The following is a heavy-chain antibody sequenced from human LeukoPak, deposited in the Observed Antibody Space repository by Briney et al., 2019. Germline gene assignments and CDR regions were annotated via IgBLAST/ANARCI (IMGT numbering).Heavy chain of an antibody. CDR3: ARAYIAAAEVWFDL. CDR2: IYYSGST. J-gene: IGHJ5*02. D-gene: IGHD6-13*01. CDR1: GGSFSGYY. V-gene: IGHV4-59*01. Sequence: PSETLSLTCAVYGGSFSGYYWSWIRQPPGKGLEWIGYIYYSGSTNYNPSLKSRVTISVDTSKNQFSLKLSSVTAADTAVYYCARAYIAAAEVWFDLWGQGTLVTVSS.